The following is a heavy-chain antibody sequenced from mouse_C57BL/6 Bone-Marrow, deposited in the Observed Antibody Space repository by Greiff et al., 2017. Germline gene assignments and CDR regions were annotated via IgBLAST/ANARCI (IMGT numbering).Heavy chain of an antibody. CDR3: ARLDLYYYGSSFDY. CDR1: GYTFTSYW. V-gene: IGHV1-69*01. CDR2: IDPSDSYT. J-gene: IGHJ2*01. D-gene: IGHD1-1*01. Sequence: QVQLQQPGAELVMPGASVKLSCKASGYTFTSYWMHWVKQRPGQGLEWIGEIDPSDSYTNYNQKFKGKSTLTVDKSSSTAYMQLSSLTSEDSAVXYCARLDLYYYGSSFDYWGQGTTLTVSS.